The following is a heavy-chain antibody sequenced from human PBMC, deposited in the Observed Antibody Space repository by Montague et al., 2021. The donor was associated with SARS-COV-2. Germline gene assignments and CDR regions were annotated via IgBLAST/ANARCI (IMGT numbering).Heavy chain of an antibody. CDR3: ASLGYCSGGSCSTDWFDP. CDR1: GFTVSSNY. V-gene: IGHV3-66*02. Sequence: SLRLSFSASGFTVSSNYMSWVRQAPGKGLEWVSVIYSGGSTYYADSVKGRFTISRDNSKNTLYLQMNSLRAEDTAVYYCASLGYCSGGSCSTDWFDPWGQGTLVTVSS. D-gene: IGHD2-15*01. CDR2: IYSGGST. J-gene: IGHJ5*02.